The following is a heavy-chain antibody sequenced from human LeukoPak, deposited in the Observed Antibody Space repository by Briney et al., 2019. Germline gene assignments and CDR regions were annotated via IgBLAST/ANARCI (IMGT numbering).Heavy chain of an antibody. J-gene: IGHJ4*02. Sequence: SETLSLTCAVYGGSFSGHYWSWIRQPPGKGLEWIGEINHSGSTNYNPSLKSRVTISVDTSKNQFSLKLSSVTAADTAVYYCARVKYVYSSSFDYWGQGTLVTVSS. CDR1: GGSFSGHY. CDR2: INHSGST. CDR3: ARVKYVYSSSFDY. V-gene: IGHV4-34*01. D-gene: IGHD6-6*01.